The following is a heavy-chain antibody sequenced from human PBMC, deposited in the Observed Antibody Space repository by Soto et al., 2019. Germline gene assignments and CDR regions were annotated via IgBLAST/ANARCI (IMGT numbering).Heavy chain of an antibody. CDR3: TRDPYGGSRYYFDS. Sequence: SGGSLRLSCAASGFTFSSYAMHWVRQAPGKGLEWVAVIWYDGSNKYYADSVKGRFTISKDNSQNTLYLQMNNLRAEDTAMYYCTRDPYGGSRYYFDSWCQGPLVTVSS. CDR2: IWYDGSNK. J-gene: IGHJ4*02. V-gene: IGHV3-33*08. CDR1: GFTFSSYA. D-gene: IGHD1-26*01.